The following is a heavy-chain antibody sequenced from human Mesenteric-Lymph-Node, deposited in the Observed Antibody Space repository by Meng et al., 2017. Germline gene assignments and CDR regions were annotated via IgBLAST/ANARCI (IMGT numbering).Heavy chain of an antibody. D-gene: IGHD2-8*02. CDR3: ARRPTGIDY. CDR2: IIHGGSP. CDR1: GGSLGGAY. Sequence: KLQHLRPGLLKPPGPLSLPCAVNGGSLGGAYGNCIHQPPGKGLEWIGEIIHGGSPSYNPSLKSRVTISIDTSKNQLSLMPSSVTAADTAVYYCARRPTGIDYWGQGTLVTVSS. V-gene: IGHV4-34*12. J-gene: IGHJ4*02.